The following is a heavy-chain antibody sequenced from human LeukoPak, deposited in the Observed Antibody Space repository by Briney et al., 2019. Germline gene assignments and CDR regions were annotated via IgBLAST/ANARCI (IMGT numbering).Heavy chain of an antibody. CDR3: TVGGTTTWVEDY. D-gene: IGHD2-2*01. CDR1: GFTLSTYA. J-gene: IGHJ4*02. V-gene: IGHV3-7*05. CDR2: IKQDGSDK. Sequence: GGSLRLSCAASGFTLSTYAMGWVRQAPGKGLEWVANIKQDGSDKYYVDSVKGRFTISRDNAKNSVYLQMNSLRVEDTAVYYCTVGGTTTWVEDYWGQGTLVTVSS.